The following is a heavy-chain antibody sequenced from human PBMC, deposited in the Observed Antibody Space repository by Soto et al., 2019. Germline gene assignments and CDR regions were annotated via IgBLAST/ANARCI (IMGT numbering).Heavy chain of an antibody. Sequence: QVQLVVSGGGVVQPGTSLRLSCAASGFSFSSYDIHWVRQAPGKGLEWVAVIWYDGSNKYYADSVKGRFIISRDNSKNTLYLQMNSLRADDTAVYYCARGYSSSRDLGYWGQGTLVTVSS. CDR1: GFSFSSYD. D-gene: IGHD6-13*01. V-gene: IGHV3-33*01. J-gene: IGHJ4*02. CDR2: IWYDGSNK. CDR3: ARGYSSSRDLGY.